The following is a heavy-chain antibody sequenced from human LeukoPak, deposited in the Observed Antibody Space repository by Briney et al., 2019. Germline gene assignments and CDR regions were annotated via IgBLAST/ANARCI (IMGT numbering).Heavy chain of an antibody. Sequence: ASVKVSCKASGYTFTSYGISWVRQAPGQGLEWMGWISAYNGNTNYAQKLQGRVTMTTDTSTSTAYMELRSLRSDDTAVYYCAKRRDLGPHDAFGIWGQGTMVTVSS. J-gene: IGHJ3*02. CDR1: GYTFTSYG. CDR2: ISAYNGNT. V-gene: IGHV1-18*01. D-gene: IGHD1-1*01. CDR3: AKRRDLGPHDAFGI.